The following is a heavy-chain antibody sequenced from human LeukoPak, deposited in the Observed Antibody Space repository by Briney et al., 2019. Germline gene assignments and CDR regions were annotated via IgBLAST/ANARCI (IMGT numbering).Heavy chain of an antibody. CDR3: ARMDFSSGSFSS. CDR2: IGLSGSPL. V-gene: IGHV3-11*04. J-gene: IGHJ5*02. CDR1: GFPFSRFY. Sequence: QTGGSLRLSCAVSGFPFSRFYMSWVRQAPGKGRGWISYIGLSGSPLNYADSVKGRFTISRDNDKNSLYLDMNSLRAEDTAVYYCARMDFSSGSFSSWGQGTPVTVSS. D-gene: IGHD3-22*01.